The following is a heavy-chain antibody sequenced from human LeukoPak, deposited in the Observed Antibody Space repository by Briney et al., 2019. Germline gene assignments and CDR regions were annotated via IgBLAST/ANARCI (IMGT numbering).Heavy chain of an antibody. CDR1: GYTFTGYY. V-gene: IGHV1-2*02. Sequence: GASVKVSCKASGYTFTGYYMHWVRQAPGQGLEWMGWINPNSDATSYAQNFQGRVTMTRDTSINTAYMELSRLRSDDTAVYYCARKGDGTSSSHDTLDIWGQGTMVTVSS. D-gene: IGHD1-26*01. CDR2: INPNSDAT. CDR3: ARKGDGTSSSHDTLDI. J-gene: IGHJ3*02.